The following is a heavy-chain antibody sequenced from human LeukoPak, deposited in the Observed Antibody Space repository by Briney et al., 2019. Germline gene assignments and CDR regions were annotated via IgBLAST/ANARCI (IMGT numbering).Heavy chain of an antibody. CDR3: ARAPYGSGPPSRY. CDR1: GYTFTGYY. D-gene: IGHD3-10*01. V-gene: IGHV1-2*02. J-gene: IGHJ4*02. Sequence: ASMKVSCKASGYTFTGYYMHWVRQAPGQGLEWMGWINPNSGGTNYAQKFQGRVTMTRDTSISTAYMELSRLRSDDTAVYYCARAPYGSGPPSRYWGQGTLVTVSS. CDR2: INPNSGGT.